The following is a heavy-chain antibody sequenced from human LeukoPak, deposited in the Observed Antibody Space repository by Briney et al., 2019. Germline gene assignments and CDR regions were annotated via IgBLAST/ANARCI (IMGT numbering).Heavy chain of an antibody. CDR2: INSDGSST. J-gene: IGHJ6*03. V-gene: IGHV3-74*01. CDR3: ARAEYSYGYDYMDV. CDR1: GFTFSSYW. D-gene: IGHD5-18*01. Sequence: GGSLRLSCAASGFTFSSYWMHWVRQAPGKGLVWVSRINSDGSSTSYTDSVKGRFTISRDNAKNTLYLQMNSLRAEDTAVYYCARAEYSYGYDYMDVWGKGTRVTVSS.